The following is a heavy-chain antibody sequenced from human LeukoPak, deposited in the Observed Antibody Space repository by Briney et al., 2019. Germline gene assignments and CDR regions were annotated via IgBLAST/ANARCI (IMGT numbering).Heavy chain of an antibody. CDR1: GGSISSYY. D-gene: IGHD1-26*01. Sequence: SETLSLTCTVSGGSISSYYWSWIRQPAGKGLEWIGRIYTSGSTNYNPSLKSRVTMLVDTSKNQFSLKLSSVTAADTAVYYCARVGATSSYYYMDVWGKGTTVTVSS. CDR3: ARVGATSSYYYMDV. CDR2: IYTSGST. V-gene: IGHV4-4*07. J-gene: IGHJ6*03.